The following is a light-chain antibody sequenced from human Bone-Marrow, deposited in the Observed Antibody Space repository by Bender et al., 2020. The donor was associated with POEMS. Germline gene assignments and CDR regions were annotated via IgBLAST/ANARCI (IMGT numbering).Light chain of an antibody. CDR3: SSYAVSNDAV. Sequence: QSALTQPPSASGSPGQSVTISCTGTSSDVGGYNYVSWYQQHPGKAPKLLIYEVTRRPSGVPYRFSGSKSGNTASLTVSGLQAEDEADYYCSSYAVSNDAVFGTGTKLTVL. V-gene: IGLV2-8*01. J-gene: IGLJ1*01. CDR2: EVT. CDR1: SSDVGGYNY.